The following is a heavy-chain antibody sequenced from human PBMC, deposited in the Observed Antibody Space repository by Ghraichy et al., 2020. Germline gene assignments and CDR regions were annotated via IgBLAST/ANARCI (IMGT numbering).Heavy chain of an antibody. CDR2: IKQDGSEK. CDR3: ARESSTNLYGMDV. Sequence: GGSLRLSCAASGFTFSSYWMSWVRQAPGKGLEWVANIKQDGSEKYYVDSVKGRFTISRDNAKNSLYLQMNSLRAEDTAVYYCARESSTNLYGMDVWGQGTTVTVSS. J-gene: IGHJ6*02. V-gene: IGHV3-7*01. CDR1: GFTFSSYW. D-gene: IGHD2-2*01.